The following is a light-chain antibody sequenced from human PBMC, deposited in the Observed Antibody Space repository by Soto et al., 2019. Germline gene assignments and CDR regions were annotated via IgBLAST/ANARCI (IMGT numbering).Light chain of an antibody. CDR3: HHVTARA. CDR2: GAY. CDR1: EIISSSF. Sequence: EIVLSQSPGTLSLSPGERATLSCRATEIISSSFLAWYQHKGGQAPRLLMYGAYTRATDIPDRFSGSGSGTDFTLTINRLEPEDFAVYYCHHVTARAFGQGTKVELK. J-gene: IGKJ1*01. V-gene: IGKV3-20*01.